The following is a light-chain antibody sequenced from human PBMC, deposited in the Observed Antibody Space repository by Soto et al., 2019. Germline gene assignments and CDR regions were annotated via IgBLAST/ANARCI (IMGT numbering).Light chain of an antibody. V-gene: IGLV1-44*01. CDR3: AAWDDSRNAVV. J-gene: IGLJ2*01. CDR1: SSNIGTYT. CDR2: RNH. Sequence: QSVLTQPPSASGTPGQRVTISCSGSSSNIGTYTVNWYQQLPGTAPKLLIYRNHQRPSGVPDRFSGSKSGTSASLAISGLQSEDEADYYCAAWDDSRNAVVFGGGTKLTVL.